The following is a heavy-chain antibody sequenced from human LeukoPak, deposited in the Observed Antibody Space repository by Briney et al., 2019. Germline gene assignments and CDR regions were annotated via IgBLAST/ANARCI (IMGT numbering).Heavy chain of an antibody. D-gene: IGHD3-22*01. CDR3: ATRLRSSGFDY. CDR2: INPSGGST. Sequence: GASVKVSCKASGYTFTGYYMHWVRQAPGQGLEWMGIINPSGGSTSYAQKFQGRVTMTRDMSTSTVYMELSSLRSEDTAVYYCATRLRSSGFDYWGQGTLVTVSS. J-gene: IGHJ4*02. CDR1: GYTFTGYY. V-gene: IGHV1-46*01.